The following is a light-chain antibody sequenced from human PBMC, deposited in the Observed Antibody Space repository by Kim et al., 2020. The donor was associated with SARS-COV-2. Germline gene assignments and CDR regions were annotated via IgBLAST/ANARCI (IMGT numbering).Light chain of an antibody. CDR1: QSVGSSY. CDR3: QQYGNSPQP. Sequence: EIVLTQSPGTLYLYPGERATLSCRASQSVGSSYLAWYQQRPGQAPRLLLYGASSRATGIPDRFSGSGSGTDFTLTISRLEPEDFAVYYCQQYGNSPQPFGQGTKLEI. J-gene: IGKJ2*01. V-gene: IGKV3-20*01. CDR2: GAS.